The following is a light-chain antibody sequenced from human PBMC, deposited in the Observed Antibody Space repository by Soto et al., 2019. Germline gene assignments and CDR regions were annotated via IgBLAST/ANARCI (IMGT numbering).Light chain of an antibody. CDR1: QSVSYN. CDR3: QQYKNWPPLT. Sequence: DIVMTQSPATLSVSPGERATLSCRASQSVSYNLAWYQQKPGQGPRLLIYGAFTSATGIPARFSGSGSGTEFTLTISSLQSEDFAVYYCQQYKNWPPLTFGGGTKVEIK. V-gene: IGKV3-15*01. CDR2: GAF. J-gene: IGKJ4*01.